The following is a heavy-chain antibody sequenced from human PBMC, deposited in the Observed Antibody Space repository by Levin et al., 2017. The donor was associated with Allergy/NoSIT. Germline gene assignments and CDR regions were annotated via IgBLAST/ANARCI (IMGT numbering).Heavy chain of an antibody. V-gene: IGHV3-9*01. Sequence: SLKISCAASGFTFDDYAMHWVRQTPGKGLEWVSGISWNSGSIGYADSVKGRFTISRDNAKNSLYLQMNSLRAEDTALYYCAKSKWLERYYFDYWGQGTLVTVSS. D-gene: IGHD6-19*01. CDR1: GFTFDDYA. CDR2: ISWNSGSI. CDR3: AKSKWLERYYFDY. J-gene: IGHJ4*02.